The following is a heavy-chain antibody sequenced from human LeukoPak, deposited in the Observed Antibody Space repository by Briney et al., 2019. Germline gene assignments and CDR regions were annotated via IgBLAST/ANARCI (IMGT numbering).Heavy chain of an antibody. J-gene: IGHJ5*02. CDR2: ISGSGGST. V-gene: IGHV3-23*01. D-gene: IGHD6-13*01. Sequence: GGSLRLSCAASGFTFSSYAMSWVRQAPGKGPEWVSAISGSGGSTYYADSVKGRFTISRDNSKNTLYLQMNSLRAEDTAVYYCAKGKLKQQLVTWGQGTLVTVSS. CDR3: AKGKLKQQLVT. CDR1: GFTFSSYA.